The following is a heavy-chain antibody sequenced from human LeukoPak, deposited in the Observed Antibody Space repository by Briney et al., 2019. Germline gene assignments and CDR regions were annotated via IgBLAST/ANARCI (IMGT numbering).Heavy chain of an antibody. V-gene: IGHV1-8*01. Sequence: GASVKVSCKASGYTFTSYDINWVRQATGQGLEWMGWMNPNSGNTGYAQKFQGRVTITRNTSISTAYMELSSLRSEDTAVYYCARGLLAVDTAMAEFDYWGQGTLVTGSS. CDR2: MNPNSGNT. J-gene: IGHJ4*02. D-gene: IGHD5-18*01. CDR3: ARGLLAVDTAMAEFDY. CDR1: GYTFTSYD.